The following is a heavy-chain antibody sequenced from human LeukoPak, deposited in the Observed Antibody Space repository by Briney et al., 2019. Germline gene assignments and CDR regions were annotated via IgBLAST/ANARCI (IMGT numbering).Heavy chain of an antibody. CDR3: ATSVWFGTSSEY. CDR2: IHRSGTQ. J-gene: IGHJ4*02. Sequence: SETLSLTCAVYGGSSSSYYWSWIRQPPGKGLEWIGEIHRSGTQNYNPSLKSRVTISADTSNNQASLRVISMTAADTAVYYCATSVWFGTSSEYWGPGTLVTVSS. CDR1: GGSSSSYY. V-gene: IGHV4-34*01. D-gene: IGHD3-10*01.